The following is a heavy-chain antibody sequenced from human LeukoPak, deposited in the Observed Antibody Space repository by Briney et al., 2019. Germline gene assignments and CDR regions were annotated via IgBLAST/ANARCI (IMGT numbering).Heavy chain of an antibody. CDR1: GGTFSTYA. D-gene: IGHD6-6*01. J-gene: IGHJ3*02. CDR2: IIPIFATA. V-gene: IGHV1-69*05. Sequence: ASVKVSCKASGGTFSTYAINWVRQAPGQGLEWMGGIIPIFATANYAQKFQGRVTITTDESTSTAYMELSSLRSEDTAVYYCARELTRLYSSSLLGAFDIWGQGTMVTVSS. CDR3: ARELTRLYSSSLLGAFDI.